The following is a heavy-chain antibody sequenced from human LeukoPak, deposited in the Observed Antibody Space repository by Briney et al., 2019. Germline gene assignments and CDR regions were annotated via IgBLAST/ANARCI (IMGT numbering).Heavy chain of an antibody. Sequence: ASVKVSCKASGYTFTDYYMHWVRQAPGQGFEWMGWLNPNDGDTNYAQKFQGRVTMTRDTSISTAHMEVSRLRSDDTAVYYCARANFLYCSSSTCLFDYWGQGTLVTVSS. V-gene: IGHV1-2*02. CDR3: ARANFLYCSSSTCLFDY. CDR1: GYTFTDYY. J-gene: IGHJ4*02. D-gene: IGHD2-2*01. CDR2: LNPNDGDT.